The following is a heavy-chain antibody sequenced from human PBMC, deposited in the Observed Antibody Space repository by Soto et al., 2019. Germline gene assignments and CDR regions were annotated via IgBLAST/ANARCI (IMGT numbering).Heavy chain of an antibody. J-gene: IGHJ4*02. D-gene: IGHD3-9*01. Sequence: ASVKVSCQASGYTFTSYAMHLVRQAPGQRLEWMGWINAGNGNTKYSQKFQGRVTITRDTSASTAYMELSSLRSEDTAVYYCARVLRYFDWSSDYWGQGTLVTVSS. V-gene: IGHV1-3*01. CDR1: GYTFTSYA. CDR2: INAGNGNT. CDR3: ARVLRYFDWSSDY.